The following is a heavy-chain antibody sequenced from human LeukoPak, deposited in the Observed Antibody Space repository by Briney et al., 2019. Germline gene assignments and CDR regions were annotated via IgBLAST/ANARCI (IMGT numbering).Heavy chain of an antibody. D-gene: IGHD3-16*01. J-gene: IGHJ4*02. V-gene: IGHV4-34*01. Sequence: ASETLSLTCVVYGGSFSSNYWSWIRQPPGKGLEWVGEINNSGSTNYNPSLKSRVTISLDTSKNQFSLKLSSVTAADTAVYYCARGYNRGSYYNYWGQGTLVTVSS. CDR3: ARGYNRGSYYNY. CDR2: INNSGST. CDR1: GGSFSSNY.